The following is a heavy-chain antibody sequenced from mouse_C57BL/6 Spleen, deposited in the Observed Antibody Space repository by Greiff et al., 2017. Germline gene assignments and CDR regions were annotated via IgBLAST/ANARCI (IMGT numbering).Heavy chain of an antibody. J-gene: IGHJ1*03. CDR3: ARGYFDV. CDR1: GYTFTDYY. Sequence: VQLQQSGAELVRPGASVKLSCKASGYTFTDYYINWVKQRPGQGLEWIARIYPESGNTYYNEKFKGKATLTAEKSSSTAYMQLSSLTSEDSAVYFCARGYFDVWGTGTTVTVSS. V-gene: IGHV1-76*01. CDR2: IYPESGNT.